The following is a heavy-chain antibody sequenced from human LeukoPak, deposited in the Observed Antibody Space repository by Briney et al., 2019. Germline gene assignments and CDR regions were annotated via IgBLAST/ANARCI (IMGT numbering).Heavy chain of an antibody. CDR1: GFTFSTYW. V-gene: IGHV3-7*01. CDR3: AKGGHYNFDY. D-gene: IGHD4-11*01. Sequence: GGSLRLSCAASGFTFSTYWMKWVRQAPGKGLEWVASIKKDGSDKYYVDSVKGCFSISRDNAKNSLYLQMNSLRTEDTAVYYCAKGGHYNFDYWGQGTLVTVSS. J-gene: IGHJ4*02. CDR2: IKKDGSDK.